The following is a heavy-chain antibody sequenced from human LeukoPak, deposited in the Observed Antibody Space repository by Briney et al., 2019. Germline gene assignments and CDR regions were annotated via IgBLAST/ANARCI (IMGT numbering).Heavy chain of an antibody. CDR1: GYSFTSYW. Sequence: LGESLKISCKGSGYSFTSYWIGWVRQMPGKGLEWMGIIYPGDSDTRYSPSFQGQVTISADKSISTAYLQWSSLKASDTAMYYCARLLRYTGAIDYFDYWGQGTLVTVSS. D-gene: IGHD3-9*01. J-gene: IGHJ4*02. V-gene: IGHV5-51*01. CDR3: ARLLRYTGAIDYFDY. CDR2: IYPGDSDT.